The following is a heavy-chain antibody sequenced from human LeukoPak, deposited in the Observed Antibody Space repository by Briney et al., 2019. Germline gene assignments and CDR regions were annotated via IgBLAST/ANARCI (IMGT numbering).Heavy chain of an antibody. CDR1: GGSVNSGSYY. Sequence: SETLSLTCTVSGGSVNSGSYYWNWIRQPPGKGLEWIGYIYYSGSTNYNPSLKSRVTISVDTSKNQFSLKLSSVTAADTAVYYCARVDYGGIDYWGQGTLVTVSS. CDR3: ARVDYGGIDY. V-gene: IGHV4-61*01. J-gene: IGHJ4*02. CDR2: IYYSGST. D-gene: IGHD4-17*01.